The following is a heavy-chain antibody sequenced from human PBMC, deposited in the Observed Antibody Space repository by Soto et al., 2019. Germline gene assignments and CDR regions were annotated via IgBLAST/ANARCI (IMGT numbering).Heavy chain of an antibody. V-gene: IGHV1-69*08. CDR1: GGTFSSHT. CDR3: ARPDFGDYWYFKL. CDR2: IIPALGTA. Sequence: QDQLVQSGAEVKKPGSSVKVSCKASGGTFSSHTFSWVRQAPGQGLEWMGRIIPALGTATYAQKFQGRVTITADESATTVYIELNSLRSEDTAVYYCARPDFGDYWYFKLWGRGTLVTVSS. J-gene: IGHJ2*01. D-gene: IGHD4-17*01.